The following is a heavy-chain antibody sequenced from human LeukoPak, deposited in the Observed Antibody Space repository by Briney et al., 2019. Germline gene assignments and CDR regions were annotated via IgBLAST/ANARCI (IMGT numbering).Heavy chain of an antibody. CDR3: TKSLDCSRATCDS. CDR2: IRSNTDGGTA. CDR1: GFTFSNAW. D-gene: IGHD2-15*01. J-gene: IGHJ5*01. Sequence: GGSLRLSCAASGFTFSNAWMSWARQAPGKGLEGVGRIRSNTDGGTADYAAPVKGRFTISRDDSKNTLYLQMNNLNTEDTAVYYCTKSLDCSRATCDSWGQGTLVTVSS. V-gene: IGHV3-15*01.